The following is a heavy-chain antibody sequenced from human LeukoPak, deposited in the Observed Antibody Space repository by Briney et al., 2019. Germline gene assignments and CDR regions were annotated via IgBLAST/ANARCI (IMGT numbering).Heavy chain of an antibody. Sequence: LETLSLTCDDYGGSFRGYYCTWIHQSPGKGLEWIGEIDHSGNTKYNSSLKRRVTISADTSKNQFSLKVNSVTSADTAVYYCARRGENGFLFCGGDCSSEYFVFWSQGTLVTVSS. CDR2: IDHSGNT. CDR1: GGSFRGYY. V-gene: IGHV4-34*01. CDR3: ARRGENGFLFCGGDCSSEYFVF. J-gene: IGHJ4*02. D-gene: IGHD2-21*02.